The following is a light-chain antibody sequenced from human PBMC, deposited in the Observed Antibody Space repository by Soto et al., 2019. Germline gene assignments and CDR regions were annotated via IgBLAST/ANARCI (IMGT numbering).Light chain of an antibody. Sequence: DIVMTQSPDSLAVSLGERATINCKSSQTVLHGSNYLAWYQQKPGQPPKLLIYWASTRESGVPDRFSGSGSGKDFPLTISSLEAEDVAVYFCQQYYTTPVTFGQGTKVEIK. J-gene: IGKJ1*01. CDR2: WAS. CDR3: QQYYTTPVT. CDR1: QTVLHGSNY. V-gene: IGKV4-1*01.